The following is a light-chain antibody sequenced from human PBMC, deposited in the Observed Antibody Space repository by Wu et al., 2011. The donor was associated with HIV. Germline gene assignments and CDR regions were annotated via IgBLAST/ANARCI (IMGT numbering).Light chain of an antibody. CDR1: QSVSSF. J-gene: IGKJ4*01. V-gene: IGKV3-11*01. CDR2: DAS. CDR3: QQYGSSPKLT. Sequence: EIVLTQSPATLSLSPGERATLSCRASQSVSSFLAWFQQKPGQAPRLLISDASNRATGIPARFSGSGSGTDFTLTISSLEPEDFAVYYCQQYGSSPKLTFGEGPRWRSN.